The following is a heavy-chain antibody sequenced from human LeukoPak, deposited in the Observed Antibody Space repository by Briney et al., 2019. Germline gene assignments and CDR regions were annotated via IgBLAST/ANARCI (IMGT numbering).Heavy chain of an antibody. Sequence: ASVKVSCKASGYTFTSYGINWVRQAPGQGLEWMGWISAYNGNTNYAQKLQGRVTMTTDASTSTAYMELRSLRSDDTAVYYCARGLATDDTKRIDYWGQGTLVTVSS. D-gene: IGHD4-17*01. CDR1: GYTFTSYG. CDR3: ARGLATDDTKRIDY. V-gene: IGHV1-18*01. J-gene: IGHJ4*02. CDR2: ISAYNGNT.